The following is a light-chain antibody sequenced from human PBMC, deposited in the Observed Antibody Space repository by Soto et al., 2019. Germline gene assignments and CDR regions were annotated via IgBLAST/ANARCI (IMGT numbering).Light chain of an antibody. Sequence: DIVLTQSPATLSLSPGERATLSCRASQSVSSYLAWYQQKPGQAPRLLIYDASNRATGIPARFSGSGSGTDFTLTISSLEPEDFAVYYCQQRSNSFGQGTRLEI. V-gene: IGKV3-11*01. CDR2: DAS. CDR3: QQRSNS. J-gene: IGKJ5*01. CDR1: QSVSSY.